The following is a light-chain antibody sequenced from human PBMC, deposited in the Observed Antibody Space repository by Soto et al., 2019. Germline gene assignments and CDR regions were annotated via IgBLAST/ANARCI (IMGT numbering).Light chain of an antibody. CDR3: QQYVSAPRIT. CDR1: QSVSSSY. CDR2: GAS. Sequence: EIVLTQSPGTLSLSPGERATLSCRASQSVSSSYLAWYQQKPGQAPRLLIYGASSRATGIPDRFSGSGSGTDFPLTISRLEPEDFAVYYCQQYVSAPRITFGQGTRLEIK. V-gene: IGKV3-20*01. J-gene: IGKJ5*01.